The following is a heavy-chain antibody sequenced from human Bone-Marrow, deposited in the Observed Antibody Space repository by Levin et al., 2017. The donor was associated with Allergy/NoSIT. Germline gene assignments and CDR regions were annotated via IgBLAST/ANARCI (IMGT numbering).Heavy chain of an antibody. V-gene: IGHV2-70*04. D-gene: IGHD3-10*01. CDR3: ARIDFSGWYFDL. CDR1: GFSLTNTGLR. CDR2: IDWDDDK. J-gene: IGHJ2*01. Sequence: QTLSLTCTFSGFSLTNTGLRLSWVRQSPGKALEWLARIDWDDDKFYSKSLEPRLTISTDTSKNQVVLTMTNLDPVDTATYYCARIDFSGWYFDLWGRGILVTVSA.